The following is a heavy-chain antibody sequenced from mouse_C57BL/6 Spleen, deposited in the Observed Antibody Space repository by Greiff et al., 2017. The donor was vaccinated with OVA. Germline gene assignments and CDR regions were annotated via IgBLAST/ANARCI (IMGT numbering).Heavy chain of an antibody. J-gene: IGHJ2*01. CDR1: GYTFTSYW. CDR3: ARSAYGSSVDY. Sequence: QVQLQQPGAELVMPGASVKLSCKASGYTFTSYWMHWVKQRPGQGLEWIGEIDPSDSYTNYNQKFKGKSTFTVDKSSSTAYMQLSSLTSEDSAVYYCARSAYGSSVDYWGQGTTLTVSS. V-gene: IGHV1-69*01. D-gene: IGHD1-1*01. CDR2: IDPSDSYT.